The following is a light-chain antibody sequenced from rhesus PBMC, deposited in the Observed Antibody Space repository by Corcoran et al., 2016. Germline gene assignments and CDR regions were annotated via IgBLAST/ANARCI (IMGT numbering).Light chain of an antibody. CDR3: QQYNSDPWT. J-gene: IGKJ1*01. CDR2: YAS. V-gene: IGKV1-37*01. CDR1: QGISRY. Sequence: DIQLTQSPSSLSASVGDRVTITCRASQGISRYLAWYQQKPGKAPKPLIYYASNLESGVPSRFRGRGSGTEFNLTISSLQPEDFATYYCQQYNSDPWTFGQGTKVEIK.